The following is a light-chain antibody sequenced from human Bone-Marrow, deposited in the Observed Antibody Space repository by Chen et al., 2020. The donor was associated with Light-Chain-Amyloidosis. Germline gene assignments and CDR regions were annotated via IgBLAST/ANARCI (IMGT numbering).Light chain of an antibody. Sequence: QSALTQPASVSGSPGQSITISCTGTSSDVGGYNYVSWYQQHPGTAPKLMIYEVSNRPSGVSNRFSGSKSGDTASLTISGLQAEDEADYYCSSYTSSSTWVFGGGTMLTVL. CDR1: SSDVGGYNY. V-gene: IGLV2-14*01. CDR3: SSYTSSSTWV. CDR2: EVS. J-gene: IGLJ3*02.